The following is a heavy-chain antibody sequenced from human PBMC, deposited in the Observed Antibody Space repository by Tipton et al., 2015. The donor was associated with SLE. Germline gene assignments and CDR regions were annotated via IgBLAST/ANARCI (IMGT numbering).Heavy chain of an antibody. CDR2: IIPILGIA. CDR3: ARGYSYGSLTFDY. J-gene: IGHJ4*02. CDR1: GGTFSSYT. D-gene: IGHD5-18*01. Sequence: QVQLVQSGAEVKKPGSSVKVSCKASGGTFSSYTISWVRQAPGQGLEWMGRIIPILGIANYAQKFQGRVTITADKSTSTAYMELSSLRSEDTAVYYCARGYSYGSLTFDYWGQGTLVTVSS. V-gene: IGHV1-69*02.